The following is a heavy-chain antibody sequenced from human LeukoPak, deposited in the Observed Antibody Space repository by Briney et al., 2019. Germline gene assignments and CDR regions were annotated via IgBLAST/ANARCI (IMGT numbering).Heavy chain of an antibody. J-gene: IGHJ4*02. D-gene: IGHD6-19*01. Sequence: TGGSLRLSCAASGFTVSSNYMSWVRQAPGKGLEWVSVIYSGGSTYYADSVKGRFTISRDNSKNTLYLQMNSLRAEDTAVYYCAKLGNSSGWYYFDYWGQGTLVTVSS. CDR3: AKLGNSSGWYYFDY. CDR2: IYSGGST. CDR1: GFTVSSNY. V-gene: IGHV3-53*01.